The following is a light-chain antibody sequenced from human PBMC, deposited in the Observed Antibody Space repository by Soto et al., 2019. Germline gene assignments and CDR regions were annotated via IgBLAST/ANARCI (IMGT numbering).Light chain of an antibody. Sequence: EVVMTQSPATLSVSPGERATLSYRASQSVGSNLAWYQQKPGQAPRLLIHDASTRATGIPDRFRGSGSGTEFTLTISSLRSEDVAVYYCQHYDNWPPWTFGQGTKVEI. V-gene: IGKV3-15*01. CDR1: QSVGSN. J-gene: IGKJ1*01. CDR3: QHYDNWPPWT. CDR2: DAS.